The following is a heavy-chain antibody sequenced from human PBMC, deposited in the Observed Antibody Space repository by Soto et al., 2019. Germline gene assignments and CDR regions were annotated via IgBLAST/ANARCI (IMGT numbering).Heavy chain of an antibody. V-gene: IGHV2-5*02. J-gene: IGHJ4*02. CDR1: GFSLSTSEVG. D-gene: IGHD6-6*01. CDR2: IYWDDDK. CDR3: VHRDLEYSSSSPFDY. Sequence: HITLKESGPTLVKPTQTLTLTCTFSGFSLSTSEVGVGWIRQPPGKALEWLALIYWDDDKRYSPSLESRLTITRDTSKNQVVLTMTNMAPVDTATYYCVHRDLEYSSSSPFDYWGQGTLVTVSS.